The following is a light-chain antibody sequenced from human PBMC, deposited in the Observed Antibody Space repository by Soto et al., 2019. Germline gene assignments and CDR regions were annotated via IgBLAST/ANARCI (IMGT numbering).Light chain of an antibody. CDR3: QQRSNWPLT. CDR2: DTN. J-gene: IGKJ4*01. V-gene: IGKV3-11*01. Sequence: EIVLTQSPATLSLSPGERATLSCRASQSVGSYLAWYRQRPGQAPRLLIYDTNKRATGVPDRFSGGGFGTDFTLTTSRLEPEDFALYYCQQRSNWPLTFGGGTRVDIK. CDR1: QSVGSY.